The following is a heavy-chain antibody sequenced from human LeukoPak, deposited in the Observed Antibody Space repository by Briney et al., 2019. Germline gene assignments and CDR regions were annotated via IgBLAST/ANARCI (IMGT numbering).Heavy chain of an antibody. V-gene: IGHV4-61*02. Sequence: PSQTLSLTCTVSGGSISSGSYYWSWIRQPAGKGLEWIGRIYTSGSTNYNPSLKSRVTMSVDTSKNQFSLKLSSVTAADTAVYYCARYRGGSYFDYWGQGTLVTVSS. D-gene: IGHD1-26*01. CDR1: GGSISSGSYY. CDR2: IYTSGST. CDR3: ARYRGGSYFDY. J-gene: IGHJ4*02.